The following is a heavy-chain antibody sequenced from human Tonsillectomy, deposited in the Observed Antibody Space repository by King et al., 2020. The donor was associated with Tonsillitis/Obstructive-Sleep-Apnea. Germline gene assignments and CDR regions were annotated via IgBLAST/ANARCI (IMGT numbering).Heavy chain of an antibody. CDR1: GGTFSSYA. CDR3: ARVGLRFLEWRDAFDI. CDR2: IIPIFGTA. D-gene: IGHD3-3*01. Sequence: VKLVQSGAEVKKPGSSVKVSCKASGGTFSSYAISWVRQAPGQGLEWMGGIIPIFGTANYAQKFQGRVTITADESTSTAYMELSSLRSEDTAVYYCARVGLRFLEWRDAFDIWGQGTMVTVSS. V-gene: IGHV1-69*01. J-gene: IGHJ3*02.